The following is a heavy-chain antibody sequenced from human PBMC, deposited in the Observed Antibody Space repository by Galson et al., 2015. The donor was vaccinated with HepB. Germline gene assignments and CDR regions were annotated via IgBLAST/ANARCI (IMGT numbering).Heavy chain of an antibody. D-gene: IGHD2-8*01. Sequence: SVKVSCKASGYTFTSYYMHWVRQAPGQGLEWMGIINPSGGSTSYAQKFQGRVTMTRDTSTSTVYMELSSLRSEDTAVYYCAREYCTNGWGGSGYDHYYYYYGMDVWGQGTTVTVSS. CDR2: INPSGGST. J-gene: IGHJ6*02. CDR3: AREYCTNGWGGSGYDHYYYYYGMDV. V-gene: IGHV1-46*01. CDR1: GYTFTSYY.